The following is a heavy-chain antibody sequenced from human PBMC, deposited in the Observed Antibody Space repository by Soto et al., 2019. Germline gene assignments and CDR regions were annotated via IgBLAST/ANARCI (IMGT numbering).Heavy chain of an antibody. V-gene: IGHV4-59*01. CDR1: GGSISSNY. D-gene: IGHD6-13*01. Sequence: PSETLSLTCSVSGGSISSNYWTWIRQPPGKGLEWIGYVYNSGSTNYNPSLKSRVTISEDTSKSQFSLKVNSMTAADTAVYYCARYRREAVAGYTLDNWGQGILVTVSS. CDR2: VYNSGST. CDR3: ARYRREAVAGYTLDN. J-gene: IGHJ4*02.